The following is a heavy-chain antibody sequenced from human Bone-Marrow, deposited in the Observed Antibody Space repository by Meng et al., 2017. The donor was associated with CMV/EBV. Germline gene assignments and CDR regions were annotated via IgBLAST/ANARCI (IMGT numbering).Heavy chain of an antibody. Sequence: SETLSLTCSVSGGSISNYYWSWIRQPPGKGLEWIGYIYYSGITNYNPSLKSRVTISIDTSKNQFSLKLSSVTAADTAVYYCARDRGELLLDYWGQGTLVTVSS. D-gene: IGHD3-10*01. CDR1: GGSISNYY. CDR2: IYYSGIT. V-gene: IGHV4-59*01. J-gene: IGHJ4*02. CDR3: ARDRGELLLDY.